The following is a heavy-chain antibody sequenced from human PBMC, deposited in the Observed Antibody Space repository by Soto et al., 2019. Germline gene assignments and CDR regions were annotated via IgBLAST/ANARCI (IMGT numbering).Heavy chain of an antibody. CDR3: ATGHPPYCSSTSCYGPLVDYYYGMDV. Sequence: ASVKVSCKVSGYTLTELSMHWVRQAPGKGLEWMGGFDPEDGETIYAQKFQGRVTMTEERSTDTAYMELGSRGSEDTAVYYCATGHPPYCSSTSCYGPLVDYYYGMDVWGQGTTVTVSS. V-gene: IGHV1-24*01. CDR1: GYTLTELS. CDR2: FDPEDGET. D-gene: IGHD2-2*01. J-gene: IGHJ6*02.